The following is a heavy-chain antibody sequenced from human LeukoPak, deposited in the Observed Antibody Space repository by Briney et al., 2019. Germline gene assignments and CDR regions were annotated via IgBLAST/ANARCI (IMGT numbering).Heavy chain of an antibody. CDR2: VSTSGST. CDR3: ARETTGAGTARPFDY. V-gene: IGHV4-4*07. J-gene: IGHJ4*02. CDR1: GGSISNHF. Sequence: SETLSLTCTVSGGSISNHFCSWIRQPAGKGLEWIGRVSTSGSTYYNPSLKSRVTMSVDTSKNQFSLKLSSVTAADTAVYFCARETTGAGTARPFDYWGQGTLVTVSS. D-gene: IGHD6-13*01.